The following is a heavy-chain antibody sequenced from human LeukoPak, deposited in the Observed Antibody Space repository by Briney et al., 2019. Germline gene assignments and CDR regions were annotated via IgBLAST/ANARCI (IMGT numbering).Heavy chain of an antibody. J-gene: IGHJ4*02. CDR3: AKDRGASSSWLDY. Sequence: PGGSLRLSCAASGFTLSSFWMSWVRQAPGKGLEWVANIKQDGSEKYYADSVKGRFTISRDNSKNTLYLQMNSLRAEDTAVYYCAKDRGASSSWLDYWGQGTLVTVSS. V-gene: IGHV3-7*01. CDR2: IKQDGSEK. CDR1: GFTLSSFW. D-gene: IGHD6-13*01.